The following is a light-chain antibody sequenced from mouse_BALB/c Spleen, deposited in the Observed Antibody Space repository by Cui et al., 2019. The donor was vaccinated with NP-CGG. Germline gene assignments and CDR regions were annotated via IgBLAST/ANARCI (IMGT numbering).Light chain of an antibody. Sequence: PVVTPESALTTSPGEKVTPTCRSSTGAVTTSNYANWVQEKPDHLFTGLIGGTNNRAPGVPARFSGSLIGDKAALTITGAQTEDEAIYFCALWFSNHWVFGGGTKLTVL. CDR3: ALWFSNHWV. V-gene: IGLV1*01. CDR2: GTN. J-gene: IGLJ1*01. CDR1: TGAVTTSNY.